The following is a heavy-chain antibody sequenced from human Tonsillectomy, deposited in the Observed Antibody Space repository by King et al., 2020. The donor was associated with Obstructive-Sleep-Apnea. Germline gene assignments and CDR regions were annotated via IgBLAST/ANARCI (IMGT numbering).Heavy chain of an antibody. V-gene: IGHV3-30*02. Sequence: VQLVESGGGVVQPVRSLRLSCAASGFTFWNCGMPGVRMAPGNGMEWVAFVRYDGNNKYYADSVKCRPTFSRENSKNTLYLQMNSLRAEDTAVYYCAKEPVDTAMVRTFYYGLDVWGQGTTVTVSS. D-gene: IGHD5-18*01. CDR1: GFTFWNCG. CDR2: VRYDGNNK. J-gene: IGHJ6*02. CDR3: AKEPVDTAMVRTFYYGLDV.